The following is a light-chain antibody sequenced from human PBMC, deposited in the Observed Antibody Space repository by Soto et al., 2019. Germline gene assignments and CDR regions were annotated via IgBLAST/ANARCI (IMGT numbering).Light chain of an antibody. J-gene: IGLJ2*01. V-gene: IGLV2-14*01. Sequence: QSALTQPASVSGSPGQSITISCTGTSSDVGGYNYVSWYQQHPGKAPKHMIYDVSNRPSGVSNRFSGSKSGNRASLTISGLQAEDEADYYCSSYTSSSTLFGGGTKVTVL. CDR2: DVS. CDR1: SSDVGGYNY. CDR3: SSYTSSSTL.